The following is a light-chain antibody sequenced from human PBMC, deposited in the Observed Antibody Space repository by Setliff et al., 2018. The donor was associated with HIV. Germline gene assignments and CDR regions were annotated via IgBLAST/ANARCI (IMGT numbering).Light chain of an antibody. CDR2: DVN. CDR3: SSYTSSSTFYV. V-gene: IGLV2-14*01. J-gene: IGLJ1*01. CDR1: SSDVGAYNY. Sequence: QSAMAQHASVSGSPGQSITISCTGTSSDVGAYNYVSWFQQRPGKAPKLMIFDVNKRPSGVSNRFSGSKSGNTASLTISGLQAEYEADYYCSSYTSSSTFYVFGTGTKVTVL.